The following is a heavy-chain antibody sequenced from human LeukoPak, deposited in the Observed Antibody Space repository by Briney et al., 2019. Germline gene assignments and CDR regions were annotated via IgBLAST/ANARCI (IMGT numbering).Heavy chain of an antibody. J-gene: IGHJ4*02. CDR2: MSPSGSA. V-gene: IGHV4-4*07. D-gene: IGHD3-16*01. Sequence: SETLSLTCTISADSISTFYWSWIRQPAGKGLEWIGRMSPSGSANYNPSLKSRITMSLDMSKNQFSLKLASMIAADTAIYYCATDLADTTAYGLWGQGTLVTVSS. CDR1: ADSISTFY. CDR3: ATDLADTTAYGL.